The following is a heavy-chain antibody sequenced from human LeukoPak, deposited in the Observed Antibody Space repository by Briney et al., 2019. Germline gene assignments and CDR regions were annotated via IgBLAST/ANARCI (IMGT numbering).Heavy chain of an antibody. J-gene: IGHJ1*01. Sequence: GGSLRLSCAASGFSLSPYGMNWVRQAPGRGLEWVSGITGSSGTAYYAGSVKGRFTISRDNAKNTLYLQMDRLRVDDTAIYYCATSEFGSYPKWGQGTLVTVSS. D-gene: IGHD1-26*01. CDR2: ITGSSGTA. CDR3: ATSEFGSYPK. CDR1: GFSLSPYG. V-gene: IGHV3-23*01.